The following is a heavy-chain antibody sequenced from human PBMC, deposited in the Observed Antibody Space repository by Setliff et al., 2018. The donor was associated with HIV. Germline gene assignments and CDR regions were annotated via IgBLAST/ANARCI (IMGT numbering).Heavy chain of an antibody. CDR1: GGSFSGDY. CDR2: INHSGST. Sequence: PSETLSLTCAVYGGSFSGDYWSWIRQPPGKGLEWIGEINHSGSTNYNPSLKSRVTISVDTSKNQFSLKLTSVTVADTAVYYCARGRGGSGWYIPSTGHAFDIWGRGTMVTVSS. J-gene: IGHJ3*02. V-gene: IGHV4-34*01. D-gene: IGHD6-19*01. CDR3: ARGRGGSGWYIPSTGHAFDI.